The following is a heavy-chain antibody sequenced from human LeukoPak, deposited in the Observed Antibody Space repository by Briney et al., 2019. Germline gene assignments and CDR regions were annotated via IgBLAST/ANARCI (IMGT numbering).Heavy chain of an antibody. J-gene: IGHJ4*02. CDR2: ISGSGGST. CDR1: GFTFSSYA. D-gene: IGHD3-10*01. V-gene: IGHV3-23*01. CDR3: AKDRKWFGESTPFDY. Sequence: GGSLRLSCAASGFTFSSYAMSWVRRAPGKGLEWVSAISGSGGSTYYADSVKGRFTISRDNSKNTLYLQMNSLRAEDTAVYYCAKDRKWFGESTPFDYWGQGTLVTVSS.